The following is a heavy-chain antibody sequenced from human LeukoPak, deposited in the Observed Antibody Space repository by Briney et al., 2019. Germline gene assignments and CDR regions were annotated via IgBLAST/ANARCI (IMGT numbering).Heavy chain of an antibody. CDR3: AHRDDRHAL. Sequence: SGPTLVKPTPTLTLTCTFSGFSLSTSGVGVGWIRQPPGKALEWLALIYWNDDKRYSASLKSRLTITKDTSKNQVVLTKTNMDPVDTATYYCAHRDDRHALWGQATLVTVSS. V-gene: IGHV2-5*01. CDR1: GFSLSTSGVG. CDR2: IYWNDDK. J-gene: IGHJ4*02.